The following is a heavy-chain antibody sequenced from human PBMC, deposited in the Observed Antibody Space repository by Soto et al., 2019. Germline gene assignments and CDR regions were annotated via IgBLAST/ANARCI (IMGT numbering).Heavy chain of an antibody. J-gene: IGHJ3*01. CDR1: GFTFSSYG. CDR2: ISYDGSNK. D-gene: IGHD6-6*01. Sequence: PGGSLRLSCAASGFTFSSYGMHWVRQAPGKGLEWVEVISYDGSNKYYADSVKGRFTISRDNSKNTLYLQMNSLRAEDTAVYYCAKPEYSSSSDWGQGTMVTV. CDR3: AKPEYSSSSD. V-gene: IGHV3-30*18.